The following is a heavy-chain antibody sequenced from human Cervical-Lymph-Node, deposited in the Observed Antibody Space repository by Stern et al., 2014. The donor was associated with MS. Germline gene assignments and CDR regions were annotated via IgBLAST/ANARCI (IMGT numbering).Heavy chain of an antibody. CDR1: GYTFTMFG. V-gene: IGHV1-18*01. CDR2: ISPYTSNT. Sequence: VQLVQSGPEVKQPGASVRVPCTASGYTFTMFGLSWVRQAPGQGLEWMGWISPYTSNTNFAEKFQGRVTLTTDTSTDTAYMELRNLKSDDTAVYYCARVDYYESSGFFMYWGQGTLVTVSS. J-gene: IGHJ4*02. CDR3: ARVDYYESSGFFMY. D-gene: IGHD3-22*01.